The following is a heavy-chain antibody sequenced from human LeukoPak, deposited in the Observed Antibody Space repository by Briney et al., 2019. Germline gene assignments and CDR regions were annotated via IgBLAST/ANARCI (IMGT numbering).Heavy chain of an antibody. D-gene: IGHD5-18*01. CDR3: ARTTEGGYTYDYFYYYYMDV. V-gene: IGHV4-59*01. Sequence: SETLSLTCTVSGCSISSYYWSWIRQPPGKGLEGMGYIYYSGSTNYNPSLKSRVTISVDTSKNQFSLKLSSVTAADTAVYYCARTTEGGYTYDYFYYYYMDVWGKGTTVTISS. J-gene: IGHJ6*03. CDR1: GCSISSYY. CDR2: IYYSGST.